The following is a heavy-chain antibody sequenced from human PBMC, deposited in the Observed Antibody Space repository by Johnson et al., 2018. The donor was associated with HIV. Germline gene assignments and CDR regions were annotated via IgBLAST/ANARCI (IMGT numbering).Heavy chain of an antibody. CDR2: ISWNSGSI. CDR1: GFTFDDYA. V-gene: IGHV3-9*01. D-gene: IGHD3-16*02. J-gene: IGHJ3*02. Sequence: EVQLVESGGGLVQPGRSLRLSCAASGFTFDDYAMHWVRQAPGKGLEWVSGISWNSGSIGYAESVKGRFTISRDNAKNSLYLQMNSLRAEDTALYYGAKGYRAAFDSWGQGTMVTVSS. CDR3: AKGYRAAFDS.